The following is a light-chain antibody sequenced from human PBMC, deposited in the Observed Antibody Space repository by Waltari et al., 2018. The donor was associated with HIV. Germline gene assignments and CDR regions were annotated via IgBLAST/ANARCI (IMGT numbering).Light chain of an antibody. V-gene: IGLV1-47*01. J-gene: IGLJ2*01. CDR3: ASWDDNLGHWI. CDR2: RND. CDR1: KSNIGNNF. Sequence: QPKMTQAPSASKTPGQRITMSCSGTKSNIGNNFIHWYQQIAGAAPRLVMARNDQRPAGVPDRFFGTKSGTSAFLAITGLRLDDEATYFCASWDDNLGHWIFGGGTKLTVL.